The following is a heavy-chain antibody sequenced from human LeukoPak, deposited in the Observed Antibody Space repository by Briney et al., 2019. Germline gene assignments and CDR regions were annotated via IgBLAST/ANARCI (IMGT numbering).Heavy chain of an antibody. D-gene: IGHD3-10*01. J-gene: IGHJ4*02. V-gene: IGHV4-34*10. Sequence: SETLSLTCAVYNGSFSGYYWTWIRQPPGKGLEWIGYIYYSGSTYYNPSLKSRVTMSVDTSKNQFSLKLSSVTAVDTAVYYCASSVWFGELIYWGQGTLVTVSS. CDR1: NGSFSGYY. CDR2: IYYSGST. CDR3: ASSVWFGELIY.